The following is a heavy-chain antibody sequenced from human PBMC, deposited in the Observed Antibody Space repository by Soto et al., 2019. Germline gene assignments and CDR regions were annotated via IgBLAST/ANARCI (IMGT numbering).Heavy chain of an antibody. Sequence: GGSLSLSSEASGVHFSSYCMSWVRQAPGKGLEWVSVISGSGGSTYYADSVKGRFTISRDNSKNTLYLQMNSLRAEDTAVYYCATREGPDSSGWYTAPFDYWGQGTLVTVSS. V-gene: IGHV3-23*01. D-gene: IGHD6-19*01. CDR1: GVHFSSYC. CDR2: ISGSGGST. J-gene: IGHJ4*02. CDR3: ATREGPDSSGWYTAPFDY.